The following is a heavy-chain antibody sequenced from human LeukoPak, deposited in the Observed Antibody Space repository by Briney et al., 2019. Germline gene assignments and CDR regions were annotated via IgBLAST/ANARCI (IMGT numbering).Heavy chain of an antibody. J-gene: IGHJ4*02. D-gene: IGHD5-12*01. CDR1: GYTFTGYY. CDR3: ARALWLRLPYFDY. CDR2: INPNSGGT. Sequence: ASVKVSCKASGYTFTGYYMHWVRQAPGQGLEWMGWINPNSGGTNYAQKFQGGVTMTRDTSISTAYMELSRLRSDDTAVYYCARALWLRLPYFDYWGQGTLVTVSS. V-gene: IGHV1-2*02.